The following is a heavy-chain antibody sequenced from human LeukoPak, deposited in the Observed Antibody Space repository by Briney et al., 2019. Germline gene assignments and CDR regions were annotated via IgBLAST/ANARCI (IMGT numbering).Heavy chain of an antibody. CDR1: GGSISSYY. D-gene: IGHD4-17*01. CDR2: IYYSGST. CDR3: ARVEDYGDYPGRVDY. V-gene: IGHV4-59*01. J-gene: IGHJ4*02. Sequence: SETLSLTCTVSGGSISSYYWSWIRQPPGKGLEWIGYIYYSGSTNYNPSLKSRATISVDTSKNQFSLKLSSVTAADTAVYYCARVEDYGDYPGRVDYWGQGTLVTVSS.